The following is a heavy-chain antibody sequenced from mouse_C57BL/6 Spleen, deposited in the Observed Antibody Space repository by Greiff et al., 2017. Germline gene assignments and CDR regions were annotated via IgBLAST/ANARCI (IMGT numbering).Heavy chain of an antibody. V-gene: IGHV1-81*01. CDR1: GYTFTSYG. CDR2: IYPRSGNT. CDR3: ARATAVAPMDY. Sequence: VQLQQSGAELARPGASVKLSCKASGYTFTSYGISWVKQRTGQGLEWIGEIYPRSGNTYYNEKFKGKATLTADKSSSTAYTELRSLTSEDAAVYFCARATAVAPMDYWGQGTSVTVSS. D-gene: IGHD1-1*01. J-gene: IGHJ4*01.